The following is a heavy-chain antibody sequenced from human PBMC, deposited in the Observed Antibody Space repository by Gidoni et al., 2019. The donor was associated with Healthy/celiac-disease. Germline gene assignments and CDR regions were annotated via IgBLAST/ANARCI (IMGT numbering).Heavy chain of an antibody. D-gene: IGHD4-4*01. CDR3: ASETLTMTTVTTMVY. CDR1: GGSISSGDYY. CDR2: IYYSGST. Sequence: QVQLQESGPGLVKPSQTLSLTCTVSGGSISSGDYYWRWIRQPPGKGLEWIGYIYYSGSTYYNPSLKSRVTISVDTSKNQFSLKLSSVTAADTAVYYCASETLTMTTVTTMVYWGQGTLVTVSS. V-gene: IGHV4-30-4*01. J-gene: IGHJ4*02.